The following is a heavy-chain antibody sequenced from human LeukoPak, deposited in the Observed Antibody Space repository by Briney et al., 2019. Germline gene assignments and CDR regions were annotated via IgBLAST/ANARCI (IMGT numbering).Heavy chain of an antibody. V-gene: IGHV1-46*01. D-gene: IGHD2-15*01. J-gene: IGHJ4*02. Sequence: ASVKVSCKASGYTFTSYGISWVRQAPGQGLEWMGIINPSGGSTTYSEKFQGRITMTRDMSTSTVYMEVSSLRSEDTATYYCAREVDVVVVANHFDYWGQGTLVTVAS. CDR3: AREVDVVVVANHFDY. CDR1: GYTFTSYG. CDR2: INPSGGST.